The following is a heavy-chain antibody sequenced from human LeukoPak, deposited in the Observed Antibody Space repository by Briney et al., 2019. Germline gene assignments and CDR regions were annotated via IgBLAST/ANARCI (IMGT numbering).Heavy chain of an antibody. CDR1: GFTFNSFW. Sequence: GGSLRLSCAASGFTFNSFWMHWVRQAPGKGLVWVSDMNEYATTRRYADSGKGRFTISRDNAKNTLYLQMNNLRAEDTAMYFCARGGVQPVDYWGQGTLVIVSS. CDR2: MNEYATTR. D-gene: IGHD3-10*01. J-gene: IGHJ4*02. V-gene: IGHV3-74*01. CDR3: ARGGVQPVDY.